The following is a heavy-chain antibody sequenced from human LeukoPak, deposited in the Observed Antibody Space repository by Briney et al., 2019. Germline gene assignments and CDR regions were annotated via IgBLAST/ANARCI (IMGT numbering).Heavy chain of an antibody. Sequence: EASVKVSCKASGYTFTNYYIHWVRQAPGQGLECMGIINPSGGSTSYAQKFQGRVTMTRDMSTSTVYMELSSLRSEDTAVYYRARGRPLRALRSSGLRYWGQGTLVTVSS. CDR1: GYTFTNYY. CDR3: ARGRPLRALRSSGLRY. CDR2: INPSGGST. D-gene: IGHD3-22*01. V-gene: IGHV1-46*01. J-gene: IGHJ4*02.